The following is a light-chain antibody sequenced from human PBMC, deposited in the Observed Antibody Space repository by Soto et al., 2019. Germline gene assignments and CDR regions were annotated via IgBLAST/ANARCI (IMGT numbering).Light chain of an antibody. J-gene: IGLJ3*02. CDR3: AAWDDSLNGLL. V-gene: IGLV2-14*01. CDR2: EVN. CDR1: SSDIGAYDY. Sequence: QSALTQPASLSGSPGQSITISCTGTSSDIGAYDYVSWFQQHPGKAPKLMISEVNNRPSGVSNRFSGSKSGNTAYLTISGLQSEDEAEYYCAAWDDSLNGLLFGGGTKLTVL.